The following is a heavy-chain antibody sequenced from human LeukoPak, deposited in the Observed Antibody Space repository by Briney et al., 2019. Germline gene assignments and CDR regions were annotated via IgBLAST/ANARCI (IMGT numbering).Heavy chain of an antibody. Sequence: SETLSLTCTVSGGSISSYYWSWIRQPPGKGLEWIGYIYYSGSTYYNPSLKSRVTISVDTSKNQFSLKLSSVTAADTAVYYCARSGQGYSSGYLFDYWGQGTLVTVSS. CDR2: IYYSGST. D-gene: IGHD6-19*01. CDR3: ARSGQGYSSGYLFDY. CDR1: GGSISSYY. J-gene: IGHJ4*02. V-gene: IGHV4-59*12.